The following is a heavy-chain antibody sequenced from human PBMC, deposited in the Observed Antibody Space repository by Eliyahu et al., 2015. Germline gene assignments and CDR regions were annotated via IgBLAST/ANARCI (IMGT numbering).Heavy chain of an antibody. CDR3: ARSRGIAAADY. CDR2: IYHSGGT. CDR1: DSPISNPTYY. V-gene: IGHV4-39*01. D-gene: IGHD6-13*01. J-gene: IGHJ4*02. Sequence: QLQLQESGPGLVKPSETLSLXXAXXDSPISNPTYYWGWIRQPPGKGLEWVANIYHSGGTYYNPSLRGRVTISVDTSKKQISLKLSSVTAADTAMYYCARSRGIAAADYWGQGTLVTVSS.